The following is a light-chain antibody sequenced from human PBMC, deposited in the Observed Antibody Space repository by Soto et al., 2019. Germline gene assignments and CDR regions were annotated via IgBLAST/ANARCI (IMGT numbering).Light chain of an antibody. Sequence: QSVLTQPPSVSGAPGQRVTISCTGSSSNIGAGYDVHWYQQLPGTAPKLLIYGNSNRPSGVPDRFSGSKSGTSASLAISGLQAEDEADYFCSSYPSSRTLFVFGTGTKVTVL. V-gene: IGLV1-40*01. CDR2: GNS. J-gene: IGLJ1*01. CDR1: SSNIGAGYD. CDR3: SSYPSSRTLFV.